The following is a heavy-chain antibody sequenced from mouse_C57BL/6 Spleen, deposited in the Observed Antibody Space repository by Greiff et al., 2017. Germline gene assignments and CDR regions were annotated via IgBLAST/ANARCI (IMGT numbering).Heavy chain of an antibody. CDR1: GYTFTSYW. J-gene: IGHJ1*03. V-gene: IGHV1-72*01. D-gene: IGHD1-1*01. CDR3: ARPCGSSSLWYFDV. Sequence: QVQLQQPGAELVKPGASVKLSCKASGYTFTSYWMHWVKQRPGRGLEWIGRIDPNSGGTKYNEKFKSKATLTVDKPSSTAYMQLSSLTTEDSAVYYFARPCGSSSLWYFDVWGTGTTVTVSS. CDR2: IDPNSGGT.